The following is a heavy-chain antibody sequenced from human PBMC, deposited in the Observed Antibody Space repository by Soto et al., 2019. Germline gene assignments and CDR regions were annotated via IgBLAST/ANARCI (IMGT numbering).Heavy chain of an antibody. J-gene: IGHJ4*02. CDR1: GYTFTNYG. CDR2: FSAYNGNT. CDR3: ARAPSAPGDYLDY. V-gene: IGHV1-18*04. Sequence: ASVKVSCKASGYTFTNYGISWVRQAPGQGLERMGWFSAYNGNTDYAQKVQGRVTITTDTSTTTAYMELRSLRSDDTAVYYCARAPSAPGDYLDYWGQGTLVTVSS.